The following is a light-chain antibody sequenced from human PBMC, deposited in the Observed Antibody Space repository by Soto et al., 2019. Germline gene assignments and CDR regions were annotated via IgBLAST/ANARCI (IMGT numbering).Light chain of an antibody. CDR2: GAS. J-gene: IGKJ1*01. CDR3: QQYDSSPRT. CDR1: QSVSRF. Sequence: EILLTQSPATLSLSPGERATLACRASQSVSRFLAWYQQKPGQAPRPLIYGASNRATGIPDRFSGSGSGTDFTLTINRLEPEDFAVYYCQQYDSSPRTFGQGTKVDIK. V-gene: IGKV3-20*01.